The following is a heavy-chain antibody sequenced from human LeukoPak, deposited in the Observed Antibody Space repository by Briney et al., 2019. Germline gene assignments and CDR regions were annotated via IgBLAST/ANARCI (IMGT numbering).Heavy chain of an antibody. J-gene: IGHJ5*02. Sequence: SETLSLTCTVSGGSISSYYWSCIPQPPQERLEWIWYIYYSGRTNYNTSLQSRVTISVDSSRTQCSLKLSSVTAAHAAVYYCARGLLHNDFSSGSDPSGQGSLVTASS. CDR1: GGSISSYY. D-gene: IGHD3-3*01. CDR3: ARGLLHNDFSSGSDP. CDR2: IYYSGRT. V-gene: IGHV4-59*01.